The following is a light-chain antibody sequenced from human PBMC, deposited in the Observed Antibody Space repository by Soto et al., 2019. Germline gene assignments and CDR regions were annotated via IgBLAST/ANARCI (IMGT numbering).Light chain of an antibody. CDR2: ATS. V-gene: IGKV1-39*01. CDR3: LQDYNYPRT. J-gene: IGKJ1*01. CDR1: QSISNY. Sequence: DIQMTQSPSSLSASVGDRVTITCRASQSISNYLNWYQQKPGKAPKLLIYATSSLQSGVPSRFSGSGSGTDFTLTISSLHPEDFATYYCLQDYNYPRTFGQGTKGGYQ.